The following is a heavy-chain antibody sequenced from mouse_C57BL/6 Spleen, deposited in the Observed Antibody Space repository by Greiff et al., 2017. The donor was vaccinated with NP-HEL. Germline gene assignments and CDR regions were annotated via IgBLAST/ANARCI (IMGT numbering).Heavy chain of an antibody. CDR3: ARLHYYGSSNFDY. D-gene: IGHD1-1*01. CDR2: ISSGSSTI. V-gene: IGHV5-17*01. Sequence: EVMLVESGGGLVKPGGSLKLSCAASGFTFSDYGMHWVRQAPEKGLEWVAYISSGSSTIYYADTVKGRFTISRDNAKNTLFLQMTSLRSEDTAMYYCARLHYYGSSNFDYWGQGTTLTVSS. CDR1: GFTFSDYG. J-gene: IGHJ2*01.